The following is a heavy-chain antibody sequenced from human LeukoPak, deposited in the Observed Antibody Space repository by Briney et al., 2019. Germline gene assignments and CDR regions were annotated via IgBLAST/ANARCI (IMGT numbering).Heavy chain of an antibody. CDR3: AKDSRIVVPSWYRMDV. Sequence: GGSLRLSCAASAFTFNTYAMNWVRQAPGKGLEWVSGISGSGGRIYYADSVKGRFTISRDNSNNTLYLQMNSLRAEDTAIYYCAKDSRIVVPSWYRMDVWGHGTTVSVSS. V-gene: IGHV3-23*01. D-gene: IGHD3-22*01. CDR2: ISGSGGRI. CDR1: AFTFNTYA. J-gene: IGHJ6*02.